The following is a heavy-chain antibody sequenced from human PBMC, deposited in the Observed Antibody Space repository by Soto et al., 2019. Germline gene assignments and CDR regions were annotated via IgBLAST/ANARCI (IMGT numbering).Heavy chain of an antibody. J-gene: IGHJ4*02. V-gene: IGHV3-30*18. Sequence: QVQLVESGGGVVQPGRSLRLSCAASGFTFSSYGMHWVRQAPGKGLEWVAVISYDGSNKYYADSVKGRFNISRDNSKNTLYLQMNSLRAEDTAVYYCANGPRGSYVYWGQGTLVTVSS. CDR1: GFTFSSYG. D-gene: IGHD1-26*01. CDR3: ANGPRGSYVY. CDR2: ISYDGSNK.